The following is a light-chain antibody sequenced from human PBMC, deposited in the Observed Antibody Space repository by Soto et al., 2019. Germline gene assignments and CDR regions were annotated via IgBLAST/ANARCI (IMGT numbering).Light chain of an antibody. V-gene: IGKV3-20*01. CDR1: QSVNSSY. Sequence: EIVLTQSPGTLSLSPWERATLSCRASQSVNSSYLAWYQQKPGQAPRLLMYGVSSRATGIPDRFSGSGSGTDFTLTISRLEPEDFAVYYCHQYGSSPFTFGPGTKVDI. J-gene: IGKJ3*01. CDR3: HQYGSSPFT. CDR2: GVS.